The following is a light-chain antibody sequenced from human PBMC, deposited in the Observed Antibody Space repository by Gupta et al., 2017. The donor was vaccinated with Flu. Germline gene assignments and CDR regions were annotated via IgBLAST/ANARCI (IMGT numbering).Light chain of an antibody. CDR3: QQSDSTPLT. V-gene: IGKV1-39*01. Sequence: PSSLSSSVGDRVTITCRASQSSSSYLNWYQQKPGKAPKLLIYAASSLQSGVPSRFSGSGSGTDFTLTISRLQPEDFATYYCQQSDSTPLTFGGGTKVEIK. J-gene: IGKJ4*01. CDR2: AAS. CDR1: QSSSSY.